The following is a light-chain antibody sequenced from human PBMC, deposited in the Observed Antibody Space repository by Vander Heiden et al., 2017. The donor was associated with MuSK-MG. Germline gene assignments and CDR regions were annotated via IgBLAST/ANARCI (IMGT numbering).Light chain of an antibody. CDR1: QSISSY. CDR2: AAY. Sequence: DIQMPPSPSSLSASVGDGVTITCRASQSISSYLNWYQQEPGKAPTLLLYAAYSLQSGVPQRIRGSGSGTDFTLNISSLQPEDFATDDGQQRDSTPPITFGQGTRLEIK. CDR3: QQRDSTPPIT. V-gene: IGKV1-39*01. J-gene: IGKJ5*01.